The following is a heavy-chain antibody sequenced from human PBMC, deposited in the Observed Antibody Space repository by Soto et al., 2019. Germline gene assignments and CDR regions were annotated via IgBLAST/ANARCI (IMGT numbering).Heavy chain of an antibody. CDR1: GGSVSSGSYY. CDR3: ARDRGGIWFGELLDYYYGMDV. J-gene: IGHJ6*02. Sequence: SETLSLTCTVSGGSVSSGSYYWSWTRQPPGKGLEWIGYIYYSGSTNYNPSLKSRVTISVDTSKNQFSLKLSSVTAADTAVYYCARDRGGIWFGELLDYYYGMDVWGQGTTVTVSS. D-gene: IGHD3-10*01. V-gene: IGHV4-61*01. CDR2: IYYSGST.